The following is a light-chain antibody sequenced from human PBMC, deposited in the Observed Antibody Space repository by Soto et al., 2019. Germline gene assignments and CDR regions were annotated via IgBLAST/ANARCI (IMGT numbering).Light chain of an antibody. CDR2: EVS. J-gene: IGLJ2*01. V-gene: IGLV2-8*01. CDR1: SSDVGGYNY. Sequence: QSALTQPPSASGSPGQSVTISCTGTSSDVGGYNYVSWYQHHPGKAPKFMIYEVSKRPSGVPDRFSGSKSGNTASLTVSGLQAEDEADYHCASYADSNTMVFGGGTQLTVL. CDR3: ASYADSNTMV.